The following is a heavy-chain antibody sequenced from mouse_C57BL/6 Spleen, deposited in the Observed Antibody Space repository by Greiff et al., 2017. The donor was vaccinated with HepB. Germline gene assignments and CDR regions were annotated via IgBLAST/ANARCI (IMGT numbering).Heavy chain of an antibody. CDR3: ASQATGY. D-gene: IGHD3-2*02. Sequence: VQLQQPGAELVKPGASVKLSCKASGYTFTSYWMQWVKQRPGQGLEWIGEIDPSDSYTNYNQKFKGKATLTVDTSSSTAYMQLSSLTSEDSAVYYCASQATGYWGQGTTLTVSS. V-gene: IGHV1-50*01. CDR2: IDPSDSYT. J-gene: IGHJ2*01. CDR1: GYTFTSYW.